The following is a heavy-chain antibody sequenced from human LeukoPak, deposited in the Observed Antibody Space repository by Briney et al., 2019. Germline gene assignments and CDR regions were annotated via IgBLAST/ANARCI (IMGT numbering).Heavy chain of an antibody. CDR3: ARDFQPTY. V-gene: IGHV4-61*01. CDR2: IHYSGST. Sequence: SETLSLTCTVSGGSVNSETSHWSWIRQPPGKELEWIGYIHYSGSTNYNPSLESRVTISIDTSKNQFSLKLNSVTAADTAVYYCARDFQPTYGGQGTLVTVSS. J-gene: IGHJ4*02. CDR1: GGSVNSETSH.